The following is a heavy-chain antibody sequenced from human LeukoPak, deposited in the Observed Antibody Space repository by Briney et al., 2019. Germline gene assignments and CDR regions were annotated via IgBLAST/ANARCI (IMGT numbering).Heavy chain of an antibody. V-gene: IGHV3-66*02. CDR2: IYSGGST. J-gene: IGHJ4*02. D-gene: IGHD6-19*01. CDR1: GFTVSSNY. Sequence: HPGGSLRLSCAASGFTVSSNYMSWVRQAPGKGLEWVSVIYSGGSTYYADSVKGRFTISRDNSKNTLYLQMNSLRAEDTAVYYCARALYSSGWYPFDYWGQGTLVTVS. CDR3: ARALYSSGWYPFDY.